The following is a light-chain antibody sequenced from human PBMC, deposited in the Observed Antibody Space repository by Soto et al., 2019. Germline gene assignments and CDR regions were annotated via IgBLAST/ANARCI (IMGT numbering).Light chain of an antibody. V-gene: IGKV3-11*01. J-gene: IGKJ1*01. CDR1: QAVTTR. CDR2: LTS. Sequence: IVFTHSPATLSSFPFDTFTLSCMASQAVTTRLAWYQHKPGQAPRLLIYLTSTRAAGIPARFSGSGSETDFTLTISDVEPEDFAVYYCHQRQSWPRTFGQGTQVDIK. CDR3: HQRQSWPRT.